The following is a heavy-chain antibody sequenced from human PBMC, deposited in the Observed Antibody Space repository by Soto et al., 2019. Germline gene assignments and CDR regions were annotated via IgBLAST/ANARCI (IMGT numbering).Heavy chain of an antibody. Sequence: QVQLQESGLGLVKPSQTLSVTCTVSGDSISSGHYYWSWIRQLPGKCLEWIGNIFYNGFTYYNPSLKSRITISLDTSKSQFSLKVSSVTAADTAVYYCARDRYFDLWGRGTLVTVSS. J-gene: IGHJ2*01. CDR1: GDSISSGHYY. CDR3: ARDRYFDL. CDR2: IFYNGFT. V-gene: IGHV4-31*03.